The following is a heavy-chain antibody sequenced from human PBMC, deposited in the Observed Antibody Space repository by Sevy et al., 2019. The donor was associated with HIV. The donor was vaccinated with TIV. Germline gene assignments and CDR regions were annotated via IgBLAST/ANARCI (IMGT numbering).Heavy chain of an antibody. Sequence: ASVKVSCKVSGYTLTGLSMHWVRQAPGKGLEWMGRFDPEDRETIYAQNFQGRVTLTEDTARDIAYMELSSLRYEDTAVYYCATAREYYQDSSCYSDFWGQGTLVTVSS. J-gene: IGHJ4*02. D-gene: IGHD3-22*01. CDR3: ATAREYYQDSSCYSDF. CDR1: GYTLTGLS. CDR2: FDPEDRET. V-gene: IGHV1-24*01.